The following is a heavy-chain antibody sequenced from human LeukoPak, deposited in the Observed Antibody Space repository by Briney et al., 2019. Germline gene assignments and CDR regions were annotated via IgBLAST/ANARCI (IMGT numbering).Heavy chain of an antibody. CDR1: GFTFSDYA. D-gene: IGHD3-10*01. CDR2: LSGSGAGT. V-gene: IGHV3-23*01. CDR3: VRDDSYYGSGTYNGMDV. Sequence: PGGSLRLSCAASGFTFSDYALGWVRQAPGRGLEWVATLSGSGAGTYYSDSVQGRFTISRDDAKNTVYLQMNSLRAEDTAVYYCVRDDSYYGSGTYNGMDVWGQGTTVTV. J-gene: IGHJ6*02.